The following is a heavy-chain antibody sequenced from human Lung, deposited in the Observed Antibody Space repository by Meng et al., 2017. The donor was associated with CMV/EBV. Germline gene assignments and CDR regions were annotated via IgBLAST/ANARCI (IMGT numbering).Heavy chain of an antibody. J-gene: IGHJ4*02. CDR2: INPNSGGT. D-gene: IGHD6-13*01. CDR1: GYTFTSYA. Sequence: QVQLVQLGAEVKKPVASVKVSCKASGYTFTSYAMHWVRQAPGQGLEWMGWINPNSGGTNYAQKFQGWVTMTRDTSISTAYMELSRLRSDDTAVYYCARDWEGSWAVFDYWGQGTLVTVSS. CDR3: ARDWEGSWAVFDY. V-gene: IGHV1-2*04.